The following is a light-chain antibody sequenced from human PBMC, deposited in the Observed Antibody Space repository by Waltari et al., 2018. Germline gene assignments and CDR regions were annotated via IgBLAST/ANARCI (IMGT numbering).Light chain of an antibody. Sequence: DIQMTQSPSSVSASVGASVTITCRASQGISTWLAWYQQKPGKAPQLLIYAASTLQSGVPSRFSGSGSGTDFTLTISNLQPEDFATYYCQQGSIFPRTFGQGTKVEIQ. CDR3: QQGSIFPRT. V-gene: IGKV1-12*01. CDR1: QGISTW. CDR2: AAS. J-gene: IGKJ1*01.